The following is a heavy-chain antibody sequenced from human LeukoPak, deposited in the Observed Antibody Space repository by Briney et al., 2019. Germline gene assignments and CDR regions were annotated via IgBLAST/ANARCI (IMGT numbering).Heavy chain of an antibody. J-gene: IGHJ3*02. CDR2: IRYDGSNK. V-gene: IGHV3-30*02. Sequence: GGSLRLSCTASGFTFSSYGMHWVRQAPGKGLEWVAFIRYDGSNKYYADSVKGRFTISRDNSKNTLYMQMSSLRAEDTAVYYCAPTDGAFDIWGQGTMVRVSS. D-gene: IGHD5-24*01. CDR1: GFTFSSYG. CDR3: APTDGAFDI.